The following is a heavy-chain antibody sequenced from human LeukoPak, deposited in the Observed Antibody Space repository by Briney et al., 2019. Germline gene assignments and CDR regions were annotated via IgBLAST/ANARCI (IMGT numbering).Heavy chain of an antibody. CDR1: GFTVSSNY. D-gene: IGHD2-21*02. CDR3: ARVGKAYCGGDCYSYYFDY. J-gene: IGHJ4*02. V-gene: IGHV3-7*01. CDR2: IKQDGSEK. Sequence: YPGGSLRLSCAASGFTVSSNYMSWVRQAPGKGLEWVANIKQDGSEKDCVDSVKGRFSISRDNAKNSLYLQMNSLRVEDTAVYYCARVGKAYCGGDCYSYYFDYWGQGTLVTVSS.